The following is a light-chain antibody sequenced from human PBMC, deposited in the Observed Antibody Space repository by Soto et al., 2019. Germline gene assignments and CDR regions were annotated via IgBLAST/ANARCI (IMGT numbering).Light chain of an antibody. V-gene: IGKV3-11*01. CDR1: QSVSSY. CDR3: QQHNNWPFT. J-gene: IGKJ3*01. Sequence: EIVLTQSPATLSLSPGERATLSCRASQSVSSYLAWSQQKPGQAPRLLIYDASNRATGIPARFSGSGSGTDITLTISSLEPEDFAVYYCQQHNNWPFTFGPGTKVEVK. CDR2: DAS.